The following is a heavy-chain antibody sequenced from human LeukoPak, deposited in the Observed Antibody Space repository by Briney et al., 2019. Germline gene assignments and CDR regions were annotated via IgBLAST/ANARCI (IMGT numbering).Heavy chain of an antibody. CDR3: AKSLSSSWYLLDY. CDR2: ISGSGGST. Sequence: AGGSLRLSCAASGFTFSSYAMSWVRQAPGKGLEWVSAISGSGGSTYYADSVKGRFTISRDNSKNTLFLQMNSLRAEDTAVYYCAKSLSSSWYLLDYWGQGTLVTVSS. J-gene: IGHJ4*02. CDR1: GFTFSSYA. D-gene: IGHD6-13*01. V-gene: IGHV3-23*01.